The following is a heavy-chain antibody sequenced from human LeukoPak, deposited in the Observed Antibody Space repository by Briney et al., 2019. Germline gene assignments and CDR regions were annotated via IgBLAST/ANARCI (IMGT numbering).Heavy chain of an antibody. CDR1: GGSISSSSYY. CDR3: ARPLFYYYYMDV. CDR2: IYYSGST. J-gene: IGHJ6*03. V-gene: IGHV4-39*01. Sequence: SETLSLTCTVSGGSISSSSYYWAWIRQPPGKGLEWIGSIYYSGSTYYNPSLKGRATISVDTSKNQFSLELSSVTAAGTAVYYCARPLFYYYYMDVWGNGTTVTVSS.